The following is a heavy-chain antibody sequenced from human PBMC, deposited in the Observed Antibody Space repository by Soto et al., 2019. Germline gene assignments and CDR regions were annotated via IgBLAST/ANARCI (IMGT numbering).Heavy chain of an antibody. CDR2: IKSKTDGGTT. V-gene: IGHV3-15*07. CDR1: GFTFSNAW. Sequence: GGSLRLSCAASGFTFSNAWMNWVRQAPGKGLEWVGRIKSKTDGGTTDYAAPVKGRFTISRDDSKNTLYLQMNSLKTEDTAVYYCTTEDLVVVASSKVAYYYYGMDVWGQGTTVTVSS. CDR3: TTEDLVVVASSKVAYYYYGMDV. J-gene: IGHJ6*02. D-gene: IGHD2-15*01.